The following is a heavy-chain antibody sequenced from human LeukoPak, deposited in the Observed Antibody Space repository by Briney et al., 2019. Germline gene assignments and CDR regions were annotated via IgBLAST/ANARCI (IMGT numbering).Heavy chain of an antibody. V-gene: IGHV5-51*04. J-gene: IGHJ4*02. CDR3: AKIDRQYCSWSSCYALDY. CDR1: GYRFTSYW. Sequence: GESLEISCKCSGYRFTSYWIGWVRQMPGKGLEWMGIIYPGDSDTRYSPSFQGQVTISVDKPISTAYLQWSSLKASDTAIYYCAKIDRQYCSWSSCYALDYWGQGTQVTVSS. D-gene: IGHD2-2*01. CDR2: IYPGDSDT.